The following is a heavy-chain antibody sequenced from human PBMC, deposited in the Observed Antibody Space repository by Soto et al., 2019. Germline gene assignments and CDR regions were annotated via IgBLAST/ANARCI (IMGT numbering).Heavy chain of an antibody. J-gene: IGHJ4*02. D-gene: IGHD3-3*01. CDR2: ISGSGGST. V-gene: IGHV3-23*01. Sequence: EVQLLESGGGLVQPGGSLRLSCAVSGFTFSSYAMNWVRQAPGKGLEWVSVISGSGGSTYYADSVKGRFTISRDNSKNTLYLQMNSLRAVDTAVYYCAKIGVGIYFDYWGQGTLVTVSS. CDR1: GFTFSSYA. CDR3: AKIGVGIYFDY.